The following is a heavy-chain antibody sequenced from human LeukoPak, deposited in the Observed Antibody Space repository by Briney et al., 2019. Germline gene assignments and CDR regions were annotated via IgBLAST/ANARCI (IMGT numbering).Heavy chain of an antibody. D-gene: IGHD5-18*01. CDR2: INPNSGGT. CDR3: AREEYSYGYFDY. V-gene: IGHV1-2*06. CDR1: GYTFTGYY. Sequence: ASVKVSCKASGYTFTGYYMHWVRQAPGQGLEWMGRINPNSGGTNYAQKFQGRVTMTRDTSISTAYMELSRVRSDDMAVYYCAREEYSYGYFDYWGQGTLVTVSS. J-gene: IGHJ4*02.